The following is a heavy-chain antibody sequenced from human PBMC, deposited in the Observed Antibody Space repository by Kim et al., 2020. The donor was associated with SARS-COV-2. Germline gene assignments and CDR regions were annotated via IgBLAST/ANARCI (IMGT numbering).Heavy chain of an antibody. CDR1: GYTFSRHA. D-gene: IGHD4-17*01. V-gene: IGHV1-3*01. CDR2: INAGDGNT. J-gene: IGHJ4*02. Sequence: ASVKVSCKASGYTFSRHAIHWVRQAPGQRLEWMGWINAGDGNTKYSQKFQGRISITRDTSASTAYMELSSLRSEDTAVYYCARVVGIDYGDSDDYWGQGTLVTVSS. CDR3: ARVVGIDYGDSDDY.